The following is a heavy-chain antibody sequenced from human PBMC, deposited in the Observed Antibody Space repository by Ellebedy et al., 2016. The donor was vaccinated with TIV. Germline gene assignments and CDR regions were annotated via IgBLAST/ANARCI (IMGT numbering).Heavy chain of an antibody. CDR1: GGTFSSYA. CDR3: ARGSAEGRAFDY. V-gene: IGHV1-69*04. Sequence: AASVKVSCKASGGTFSSYAINWVRQAPGQGLAWLGTIIPILNITNYAQRFQGRVTIIADKSTSTAYMELSSLTSEDTAVYYCARGSAEGRAFDYWGQGTLVTASS. D-gene: IGHD3-10*01. CDR2: IIPILNIT. J-gene: IGHJ4*02.